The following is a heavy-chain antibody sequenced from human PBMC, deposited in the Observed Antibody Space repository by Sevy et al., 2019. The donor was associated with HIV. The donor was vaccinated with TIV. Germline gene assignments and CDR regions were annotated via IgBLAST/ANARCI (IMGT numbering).Heavy chain of an antibody. CDR3: ASGFDYQEQYYYFFGMDV. J-gene: IGHJ6*02. D-gene: IGHD5-12*01. Sequence: GGSLRLSCAASGFTFSSYSMNWVRQAPGKGLEWVAIISYDGSKTYYSESVKGRFAISRDNSRNTLNLQMSSLRVEDTAVYYCASGFDYQEQYYYFFGMDVWGRGTTVTVSS. CDR1: GFTFSSYS. V-gene: IGHV3-30*03. CDR2: ISYDGSKT.